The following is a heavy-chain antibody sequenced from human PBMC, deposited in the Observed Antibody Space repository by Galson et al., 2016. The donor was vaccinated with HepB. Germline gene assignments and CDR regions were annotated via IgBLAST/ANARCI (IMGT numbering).Heavy chain of an antibody. J-gene: IGHJ6*02. CDR1: GYTLNSNA. CDR2: INAANGNT. Sequence: SVKVSCKASGYTLNSNAIHWVRQAPGQNFEWMGWINAANGNTKFSQKFQGRVTITRDTSASTAYMELSSLRSEDTAVYYCAGQGLLVGARNDYMYNGMDVWGQGTTVTVSS. CDR3: AGQGLLVGARNDYMYNGMDV. V-gene: IGHV1-3*01. D-gene: IGHD4-11*01.